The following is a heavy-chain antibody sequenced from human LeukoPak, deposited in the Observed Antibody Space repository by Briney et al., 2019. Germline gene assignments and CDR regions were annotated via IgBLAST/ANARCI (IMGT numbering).Heavy chain of an antibody. CDR3: ARGSSSWYYFDY. CDR2: IYSGGST. V-gene: IGHV3-53*01. CDR1: GFTFSNAW. Sequence: GGSLRLSCAASGFTFSNAWMSWVRQAPGKGLEWVSVIYSGGSTYYADSVKGRFTISRDNSKNTLHLQMNSLRAEDTAVYYCARGSSSWYYFDYWGQGTLVTVSS. J-gene: IGHJ4*02. D-gene: IGHD6-13*01.